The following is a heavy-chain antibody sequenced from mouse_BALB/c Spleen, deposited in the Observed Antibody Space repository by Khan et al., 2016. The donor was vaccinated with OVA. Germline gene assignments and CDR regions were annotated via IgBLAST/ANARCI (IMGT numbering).Heavy chain of an antibody. CDR3: ATLLGNPFAY. Sequence: EVQLQESGAELVKPGASVKLSCSASGFNIKDTYIHWVKQRPEQGLEWIGRIDPPNDDSKYGQKFQDKATLTADTSSNTAYLQPSSLTSEDTAVYYCATLLGNPFAYWGQGTLVSVSA. CDR2: IDPPNDDS. D-gene: IGHD2-1*01. CDR1: GFNIKDTY. V-gene: IGHV14-3*02. J-gene: IGHJ3*01.